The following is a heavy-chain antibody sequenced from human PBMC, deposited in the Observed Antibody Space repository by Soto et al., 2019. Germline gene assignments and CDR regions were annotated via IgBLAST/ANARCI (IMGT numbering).Heavy chain of an antibody. CDR3: AKSRFLEWWMFDP. V-gene: IGHV3-9*01. D-gene: IGHD3-3*01. J-gene: IGHJ5*02. CDR1: GFTFDDYA. Sequence: GGSLRLSCAASGFTFDDYAMHWVRQAPGKGLEWVSGISWNSGSIGYADSVKGRFTISRDNAKNSLYLQMNSLRAEDTALYYCAKSRFLEWWMFDPWGQGTLVTVSS. CDR2: ISWNSGSI.